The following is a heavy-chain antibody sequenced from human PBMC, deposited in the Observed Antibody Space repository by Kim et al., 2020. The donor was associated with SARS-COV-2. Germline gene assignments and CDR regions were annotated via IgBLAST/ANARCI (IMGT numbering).Heavy chain of an antibody. CDR1: GGTFSSYA. CDR2: IIPIFGTA. Sequence: SVKVSCKASGGTFSSYAISWVRQAPGQGLEWMGGIIPIFGTANYAQKFQGRVTITADESTSTAYMELSSLRSEDTAVYYCAREGSMTTEIYYYGMDVWGQGTTVTVSS. V-gene: IGHV1-69*13. D-gene: IGHD4-4*01. CDR3: AREGSMTTEIYYYGMDV. J-gene: IGHJ6*02.